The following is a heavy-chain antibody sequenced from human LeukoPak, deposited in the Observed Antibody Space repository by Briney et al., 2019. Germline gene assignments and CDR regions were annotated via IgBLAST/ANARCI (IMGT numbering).Heavy chain of an antibody. Sequence: PGGSLRLSCAASGLSFSNYAMYWVRQAPGKGLEWVSAIGGSGGNIFYTDSVKGRFTISRDNSKNTLYLHMNSLRAEDTAIYYCARDWDYYDSSGYYFDYWGQGTLVTVSS. V-gene: IGHV3-23*01. CDR3: ARDWDYYDSSGYYFDY. CDR2: IGGSGGNI. D-gene: IGHD3-22*01. J-gene: IGHJ4*02. CDR1: GLSFSNYA.